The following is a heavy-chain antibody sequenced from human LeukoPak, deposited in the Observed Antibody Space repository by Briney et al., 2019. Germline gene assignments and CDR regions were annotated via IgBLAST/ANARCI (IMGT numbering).Heavy chain of an antibody. Sequence: SDPLSLTCAVSGYFMSSVYYWGWIRQPPGKGLEWIGSIYHSGRTYYNPSLKSRVTISVDTSKNQFSLQLSSVTAADTAVYYCARSGYMVRGVLDYWGQGTLVTVSS. CDR3: ARSGYMVRGVLDY. D-gene: IGHD3-10*01. V-gene: IGHV4-38-2*01. CDR2: IYHSGRT. CDR1: GYFMSSVYY. J-gene: IGHJ4*02.